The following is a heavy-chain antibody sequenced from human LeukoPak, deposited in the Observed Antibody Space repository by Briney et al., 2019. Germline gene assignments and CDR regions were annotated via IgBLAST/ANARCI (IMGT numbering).Heavy chain of an antibody. Sequence: GGSLRLSCAVSGLTFSRYAMSWVRQAPGKGLEWVSAISESGSGTYYADSVKGRFTISRDNSKDTLSLQMNSLRAEDTAVYYCARDYYDSSGYYLFSRVEGGVFDYWGQGTLVTVSS. CDR3: ARDYYDSSGYYLFSRVEGGVFDY. CDR1: GLTFSRYA. V-gene: IGHV3-23*01. D-gene: IGHD3-22*01. CDR2: ISESGSGT. J-gene: IGHJ4*02.